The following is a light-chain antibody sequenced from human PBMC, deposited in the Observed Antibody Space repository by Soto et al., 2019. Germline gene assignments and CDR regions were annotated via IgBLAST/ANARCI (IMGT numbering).Light chain of an antibody. J-gene: IGLJ1*01. CDR3: SSYTSSSNPYV. CDR2: EVS. Sequence: QSVRTHPASVPWSPGHLITISCTGISSDVGGYNYVSWYQQHPGKAPKLMIYEVSNRPSGVSNRFSGSKSGITASLTISGLQAEDEADYYCSSYTSSSNPYVFGTGTKVTVL. CDR1: SSDVGGYNY. V-gene: IGLV2-14*01.